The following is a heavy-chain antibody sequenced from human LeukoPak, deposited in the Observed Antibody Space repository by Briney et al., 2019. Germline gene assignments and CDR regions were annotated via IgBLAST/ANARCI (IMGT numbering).Heavy chain of an antibody. V-gene: IGHV3-74*01. D-gene: IGHD5-12*01. CDR1: EFTLSSYW. Sequence: GGSLRLSCVDSEFTLSSYWVHWVRQPPGKGLVWVARINPDGGITNYADSVRGRFTISRDNAKNTLYLQMNSLRAEDTAVYYCAKDFTGYSDIWGQGTLVTVSS. J-gene: IGHJ4*02. CDR3: AKDFTGYSDI. CDR2: INPDGGIT.